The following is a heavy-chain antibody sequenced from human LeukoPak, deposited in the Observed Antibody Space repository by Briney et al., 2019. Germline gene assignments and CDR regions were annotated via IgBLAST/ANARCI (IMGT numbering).Heavy chain of an antibody. CDR1: GYSFTSYW. D-gene: IGHD6-13*01. CDR3: ARLGGDYSSSWYITLGSGLYYYYYMDV. CDR2: IYPGDSDT. V-gene: IGHV5-51*01. J-gene: IGHJ6*03. Sequence: GESLKISCKGSGYSFTSYWIGWVRQMPGKGLEWMGIIYPGDSDTRCSPSFQGQVTISADKSISTAYLQWSSLKASDTAMYYCARLGGDYSSSWYITLGSGLYYYYYMDVWGKGTTVTVSS.